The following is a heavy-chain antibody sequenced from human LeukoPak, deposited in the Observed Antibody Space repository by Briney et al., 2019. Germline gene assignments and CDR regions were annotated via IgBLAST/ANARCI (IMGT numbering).Heavy chain of an antibody. CDR3: AHSLIDDYGDYESPVGFDY. J-gene: IGHJ4*02. CDR1: GFSLGTTGVG. D-gene: IGHD4-17*01. V-gene: IGHV2-5*02. Sequence: SGPTLVNPTQTLTLTCTYSGFSLGTTGVGVGWIRQPPGKALEWLALIYWDDDKRYSPSLKSRLTITKDTSKNQEVLTMTNMDPVDTATYYCAHSLIDDYGDYESPVGFDYWGQGTLVTVSS. CDR2: IYWDDDK.